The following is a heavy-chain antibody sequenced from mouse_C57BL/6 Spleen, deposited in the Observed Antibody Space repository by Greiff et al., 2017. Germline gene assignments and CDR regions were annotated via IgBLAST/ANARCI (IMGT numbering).Heavy chain of an antibody. J-gene: IGHJ4*01. Sequence: ESGPGLVKPSQSLSLTCSVTGYSITSGYYWNWIRQFPGNKLEWMGYISYDGSNNYNPSLKNRISITRDTSKNQFFLKLNSVTTEDTATYYCARIGYYGGAMDYWGQGTSVTVSS. V-gene: IGHV3-6*01. CDR2: ISYDGSN. CDR3: ARIGYYGGAMDY. CDR1: GYSITSGYY. D-gene: IGHD1-1*01.